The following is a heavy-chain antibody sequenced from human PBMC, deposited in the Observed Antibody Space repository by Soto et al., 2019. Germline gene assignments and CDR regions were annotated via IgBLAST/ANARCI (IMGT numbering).Heavy chain of an antibody. CDR1: EFACSSYS. CDR2: ISSSSSYI. J-gene: IGHJ3*01. D-gene: IGHD3-22*01. V-gene: IGHV3-21*01. Sequence: GGDRRLSSAASEFACSSYSMNWVRQAPGKGLEWFSSISSSSSYIYYADSVKGRFTISRDNAKNSLYLQMNSLRAEDTAVYYCARDQLYYNDISGRPLNAFDVWGQGTMVTVSS. CDR3: ARDQLYYNDISGRPLNAFDV.